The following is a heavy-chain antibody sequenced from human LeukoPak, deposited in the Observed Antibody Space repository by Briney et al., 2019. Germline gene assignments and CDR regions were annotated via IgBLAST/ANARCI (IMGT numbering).Heavy chain of an antibody. J-gene: IGHJ5*02. Sequence: SETLSLTCTVSGGSISSYYWSWIRQPPGKGREWIGYIYYSGSTNYNPTLKSRVTISVDTSKNKFSLKLSSVTAADTAVYYCAREVYGDYVNWFDPWGQGTLVTVSS. CDR2: IYYSGST. D-gene: IGHD4-17*01. CDR1: GGSISSYY. V-gene: IGHV4-59*01. CDR3: AREVYGDYVNWFDP.